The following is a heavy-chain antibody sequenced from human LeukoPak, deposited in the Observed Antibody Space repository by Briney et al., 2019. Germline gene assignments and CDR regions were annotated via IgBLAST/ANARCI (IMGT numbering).Heavy chain of an antibody. D-gene: IGHD6-19*01. CDR1: GFTFSSYA. CDR3: AKEVGTGQWLVVDYFDY. J-gene: IGHJ4*02. CDR2: ISGSGGST. V-gene: IGHV3-23*01. Sequence: GGSLRLSCAASGFTFSSYAMSWVRQAPGKGLEWVSAISGSGGSTYYADSVKGRFTIPRDNSKNTLYLQMNSLRAEDTAVYYCAKEVGTGQWLVVDYFDYWGQGTLVTVSS.